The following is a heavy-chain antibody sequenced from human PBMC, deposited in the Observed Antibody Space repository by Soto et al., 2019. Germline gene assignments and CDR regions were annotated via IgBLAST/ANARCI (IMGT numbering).Heavy chain of an antibody. D-gene: IGHD6-6*01. CDR1: GFTFSSYS. CDR2: ISSSSSYI. CDR3: ARECRIAREYSSASDAFDI. J-gene: IGHJ3*02. Sequence: EVQLVESGGGLVKPGGSLRLSCAASGFTFSSYSMNWVRQAPGKGLEWVSSISSSSSYIYYADSVKGRFTISRDNAKNLQYLRMNSLRAEDTAVYYCARECRIAREYSSASDAFDIWGQGTMVTVSS. V-gene: IGHV3-21*01.